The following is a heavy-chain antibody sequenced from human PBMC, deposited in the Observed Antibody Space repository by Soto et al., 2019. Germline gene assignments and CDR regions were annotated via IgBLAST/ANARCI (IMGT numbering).Heavy chain of an antibody. D-gene: IGHD3-3*01. J-gene: IGHJ4*02. Sequence: SETLSLTCTVSGGSISSSSYYWGWIRQPPGKGLEWSRSIYYSGSTYYNPSLKSRVTISVDTSKNQFSLKLSSVTAADTAVYYCASFITIFGVVINYFDYWGQGTLVTVSS. CDR3: ASFITIFGVVINYFDY. CDR1: GGSISSSSYY. CDR2: IYYSGST. V-gene: IGHV4-39*01.